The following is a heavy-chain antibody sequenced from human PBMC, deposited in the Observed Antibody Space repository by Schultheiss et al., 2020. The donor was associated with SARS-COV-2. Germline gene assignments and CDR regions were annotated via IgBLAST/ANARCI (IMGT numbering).Heavy chain of an antibody. V-gene: IGHV3-23*01. D-gene: IGHD2-8*01. CDR3: ARDGDGYCTNGVCSYFDY. CDR2: ISGSGGST. CDR1: GFTVSSNY. J-gene: IGHJ4*02. Sequence: GESLKISCAASGFTVSSNYMSWVRQAPGKGLEWVSAISGSGGSTYYADSVKGRFTISRDNSKNTLYLQMNSLRAEDTAVYYCARDGDGYCTNGVCSYFDYWGQGTLVTVSS.